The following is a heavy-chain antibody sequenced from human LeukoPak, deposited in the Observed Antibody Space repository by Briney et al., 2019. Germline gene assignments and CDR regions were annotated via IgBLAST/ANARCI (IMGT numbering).Heavy chain of an antibody. Sequence: GGSLRLSCAASGFTFDDYAMHWVRQAPGKGLEWVSGISWNSGSIGYADSVKGRFTISRDNAKNSLYLQMNSLRAEDTALYYCAKAVEDYGSGSFIDYWGQGTLVTVSS. V-gene: IGHV3-9*01. J-gene: IGHJ4*02. CDR2: ISWNSGSI. D-gene: IGHD3-10*01. CDR1: GFTFDDYA. CDR3: AKAVEDYGSGSFIDY.